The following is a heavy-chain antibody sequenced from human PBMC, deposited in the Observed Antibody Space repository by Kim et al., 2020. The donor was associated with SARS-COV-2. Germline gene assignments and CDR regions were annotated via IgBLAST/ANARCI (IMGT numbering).Heavy chain of an antibody. CDR2: IKQDGSEK. Sequence: GGSLRLSCAASGFTFSRYWMSWVRQAPGKGLEWVANIKQDGSEKYYVDSVKGRFIISRDNAKNSLYLQMNSLRVEDTALYYCARAGNFYGSENSPLLWFWGQGTLVTVSS. J-gene: IGHJ4*02. V-gene: IGHV3-7*03. D-gene: IGHD3-10*01. CDR1: GFTFSRYW. CDR3: ARAGNFYGSENSPLLWF.